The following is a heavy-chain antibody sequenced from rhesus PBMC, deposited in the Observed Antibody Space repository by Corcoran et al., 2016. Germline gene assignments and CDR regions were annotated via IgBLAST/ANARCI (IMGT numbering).Heavy chain of an antibody. Sequence: QLQLQESGPGLVKPSETLSVTCAVSGGSISSSYWSWIRQAPGKGLEWIGYIYGSGSSPNYNPSLKIRVTLSVDTSKNQLSLKLSSVTTADTAVYYCARVGSWDEYFEFWGQGALVTVSS. V-gene: IGHV4-169*01. CDR1: GGSISSSY. CDR2: IYGSGSSP. CDR3: ARVGSWDEYFEF. J-gene: IGHJ1*01. D-gene: IGHD6-25*01.